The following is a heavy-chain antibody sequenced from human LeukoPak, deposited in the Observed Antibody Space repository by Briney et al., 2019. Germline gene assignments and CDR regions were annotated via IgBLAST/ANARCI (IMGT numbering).Heavy chain of an antibody. Sequence: GASVKVSCKASGYTFTSYGISWVRQAPGQGLEWMGWISAYNGNTKYAQKLQDRVTMTTDTSTSTAYMELRSLRSDDTAVYYCARAEPIQLWPPGVWGQGTTVTVSS. CDR1: GYTFTSYG. D-gene: IGHD5-18*01. CDR3: ARAEPIQLWPPGV. V-gene: IGHV1-18*01. CDR2: ISAYNGNT. J-gene: IGHJ6*02.